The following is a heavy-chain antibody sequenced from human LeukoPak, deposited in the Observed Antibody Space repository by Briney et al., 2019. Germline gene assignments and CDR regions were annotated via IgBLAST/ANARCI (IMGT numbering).Heavy chain of an antibody. J-gene: IGHJ3*02. CDR3: ARGLTFGGVTNDAFDI. CDR1: GYTFTSYD. V-gene: IGHV1-8*01. D-gene: IGHD3-16*01. Sequence: GASVKVSCKASGYTFTSYDINWVRQATGQGLEWMGWMNPNSGNTGYAQKFQGRVTMTRDTSTSTVYMELSSLRSEDTAVYYCARGLTFGGVTNDAFDIWGQGTMVTVSS. CDR2: MNPNSGNT.